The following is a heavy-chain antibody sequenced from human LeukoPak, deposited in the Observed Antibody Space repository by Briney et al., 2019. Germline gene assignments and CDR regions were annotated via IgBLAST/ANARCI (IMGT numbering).Heavy chain of an antibody. CDR3: ARDTGDIVVVPAADSMDV. V-gene: IGHV3-21*01. CDR2: ISSSSYI. CDR1: GFTFSSYS. D-gene: IGHD2-2*01. Sequence: PGGSLRLSCAASGFTFSSYSMNWVRQAPGKGLEWVSSISSSSYIYYADSVKGRFTISRDNAKNSLYLQMNSLRAEDTAVYYCARDTGDIVVVPAADSMDVWGKGTTVTISS. J-gene: IGHJ6*03.